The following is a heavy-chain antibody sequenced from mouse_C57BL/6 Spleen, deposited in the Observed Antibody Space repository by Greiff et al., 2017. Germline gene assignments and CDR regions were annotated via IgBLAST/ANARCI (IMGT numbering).Heavy chain of an antibody. V-gene: IGHV1-64*01. CDR2: IHPNSGST. Sequence: QVQLQQPGAELVKPGASVKLSCMASGYTFTSYWMHWVQQRPGQGLEWIGLIHPNSGSTNYNEKFKSKATLTVDKSSSTAYMQISSLTSEDTAVYYCARELGRGAYWGQGTLVTVSA. CDR3: ARELGRGAY. D-gene: IGHD4-1*01. J-gene: IGHJ3*01. CDR1: GYTFTSYW.